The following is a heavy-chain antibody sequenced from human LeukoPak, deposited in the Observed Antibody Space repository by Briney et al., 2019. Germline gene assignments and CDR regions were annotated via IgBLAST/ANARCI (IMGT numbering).Heavy chain of an antibody. V-gene: IGHV3-74*01. J-gene: IGHJ4*02. CDR3: ASDDYYDSSGYQYYFDY. D-gene: IGHD3-22*01. CDR2: IDTEGNSA. CDR1: RFTFSSYW. Sequence: PGGSLRLSCATSRFTFSSYWMHWVRRAPGKGLEWVSSIDTEGNSAAYADSVRGRFTISRDNAKDTLYLQMDSLRAEDTAVYYCASDDYYDSSGYQYYFDYWGQGTLVTVSS.